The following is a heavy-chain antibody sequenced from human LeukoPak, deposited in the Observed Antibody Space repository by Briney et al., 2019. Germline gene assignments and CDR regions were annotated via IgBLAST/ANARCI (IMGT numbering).Heavy chain of an antibody. CDR1: GGSINTSSYY. Sequence: SETLSLTCTVSGGSINTSSYYWGWIRQPPGKGLEWIGNIYYSGSTYYNPSLKSRVTISVDTSKNQFSLKLSSLTAADTAVYYCARDPFITIFGVVIRRDYWGQGTLVTISS. V-gene: IGHV4-39*07. D-gene: IGHD3-3*01. CDR3: ARDPFITIFGVVIRRDY. J-gene: IGHJ4*02. CDR2: IYYSGST.